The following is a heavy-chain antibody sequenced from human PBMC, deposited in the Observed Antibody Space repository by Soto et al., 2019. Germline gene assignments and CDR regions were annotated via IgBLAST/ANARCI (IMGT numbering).Heavy chain of an antibody. CDR3: ARVGRDYCMGGSCYSAPLTYYYYYMDV. V-gene: IGHV4-4*02. J-gene: IGHJ6*03. CDR1: SGSISSSNW. Sequence: QVQLQESGPGLVKPSGTLSLTCAVSSGSISSSNWWSWVRQPPGKGLEWIGEIYHSGSTNYNPSLKTSVPISVDKSKNQFSSKLSSVTAAATAVFYCARVGRDYCMGGSCYSAPLTYYYYYMDVWGKGTTVTVSS. CDR2: IYHSGST. D-gene: IGHD2-15*01.